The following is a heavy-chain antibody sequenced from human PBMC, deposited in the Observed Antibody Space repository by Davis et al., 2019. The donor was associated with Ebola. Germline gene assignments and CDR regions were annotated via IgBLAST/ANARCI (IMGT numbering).Heavy chain of an antibody. CDR2: IKQDGSEK. D-gene: IGHD2-15*01. J-gene: IGHJ5*02. CDR3: ARGDSWWFDP. V-gene: IGHV3-7*03. CDR1: GFTFSSYW. Sequence: GESLKISCAASGFTFSSYWMSWVRQAPGKGLEWVANIKQDGSEKYYVDSVKGRFTISRHNSKNTLYLQMNSLRAEDTAVYYCARGDSWWFDPWGQGTLVTVSS.